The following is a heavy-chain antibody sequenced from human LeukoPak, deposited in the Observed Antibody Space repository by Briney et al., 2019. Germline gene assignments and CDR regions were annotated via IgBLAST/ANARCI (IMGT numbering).Heavy chain of an antibody. V-gene: IGHV4-59*11. CDR2: IYYSGST. CDR3: ARGPPVYDFWSGYSTNTYFDY. Sequence: SETLSLTCTVSGGSISSHYWSWIRQPPGKGLEWIGYIYYSGSTNYSPSLKSRVTISVDTSKNQFSLKLSSVTAADTAVYYCARGPPVYDFWSGYSTNTYFDYWGQGTLVTVSS. CDR1: GGSISSHY. D-gene: IGHD3-3*01. J-gene: IGHJ4*02.